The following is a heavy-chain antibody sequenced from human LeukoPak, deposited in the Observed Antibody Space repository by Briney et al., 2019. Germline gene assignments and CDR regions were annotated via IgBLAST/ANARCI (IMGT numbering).Heavy chain of an antibody. D-gene: IGHD2-2*01. CDR1: GYTLTSYG. Sequence: ASVKVFCKASGYTLTSYGISWVRQAPGQGLEWMGWISAYNGNTNYAQKLQGRVTMTTDTSTSTAYMELRSLRSDDTAVYYCAREVVGTAANNWFDPWGQGTLVTVSS. J-gene: IGHJ5*02. CDR3: AREVVGTAANNWFDP. V-gene: IGHV1-18*01. CDR2: ISAYNGNT.